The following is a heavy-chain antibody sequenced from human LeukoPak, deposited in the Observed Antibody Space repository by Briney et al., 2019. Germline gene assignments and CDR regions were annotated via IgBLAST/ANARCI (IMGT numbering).Heavy chain of an antibody. Sequence: GGSLRLSCAASGFTFSNYEMNWVRQAPGKGLEWISHISNFGDIIHYADSVEGRFTISRDNAKNSLYLQMNSLRAEDTALYYCARVTRPYAFDIWGQGTMVTVSS. J-gene: IGHJ3*02. V-gene: IGHV3-48*03. CDR1: GFTFSNYE. CDR2: ISNFGDII. CDR3: ARVTRPYAFDI. D-gene: IGHD1-1*01.